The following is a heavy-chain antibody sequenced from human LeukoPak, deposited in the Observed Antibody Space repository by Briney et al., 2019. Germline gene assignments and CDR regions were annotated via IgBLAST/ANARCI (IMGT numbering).Heavy chain of an antibody. V-gene: IGHV4-39*02. CDR3: AKDVGATIRWFDP. Sequence: SETLSLTCTVSGGSISSSSYYWGWIRQPPGKGLEWIGSIYYSGSTYYNPSLKSRVTISVDTSKNQFSLKLSSVTAADTAVYYCAKDVGATIRWFDPWGQGTLVTVSS. D-gene: IGHD1-26*01. J-gene: IGHJ5*02. CDR2: IYYSGST. CDR1: GGSISSSSYY.